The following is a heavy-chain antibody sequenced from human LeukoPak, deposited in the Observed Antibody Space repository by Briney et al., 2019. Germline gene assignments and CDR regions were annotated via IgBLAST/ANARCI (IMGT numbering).Heavy chain of an antibody. CDR3: ASRRSGYENY. CDR2: ISGSSSYT. Sequence: GGSLRLFCAASGFTFSDYYMSWIRQAPGKGLEWVSYISGSSSYTNYADSVKGRFTISRDNAENSLFLQMNSLRAEDTAVYYCASRRSGYENYWGQGTLVTVSS. CDR1: GFTFSDYY. J-gene: IGHJ4*02. V-gene: IGHV3-11*06. D-gene: IGHD5-12*01.